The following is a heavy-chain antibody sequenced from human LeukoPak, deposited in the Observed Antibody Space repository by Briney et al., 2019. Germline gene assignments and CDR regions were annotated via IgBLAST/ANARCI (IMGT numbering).Heavy chain of an antibody. Sequence: GGSLRLSCAASGFIFSDYYMTWIRQAPGKGLEWVSYISSGSSYTNYADSVKGRFTISRDNAKNSLYLQMNSLRAEDTAVYYCARDHYGYYGSGSYRRFDYWGQGTLVTVPS. D-gene: IGHD3-10*01. V-gene: IGHV3-11*06. CDR3: ARDHYGYYGSGSYRRFDY. CDR1: GFIFSDYY. CDR2: ISSGSSYT. J-gene: IGHJ4*02.